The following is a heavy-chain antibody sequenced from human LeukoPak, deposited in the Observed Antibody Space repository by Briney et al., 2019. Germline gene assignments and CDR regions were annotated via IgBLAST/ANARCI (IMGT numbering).Heavy chain of an antibody. CDR2: ISDTGDST. V-gene: IGHV3-23*01. CDR1: GFTFSSYA. J-gene: IGHJ4*02. Sequence: GGSLRLSCAASGFTFSSYAMSWVRQVPAKGLEWVSGISDTGDSTYYADSVKGRFTISRDNSRNTLYLQMNSLRVEDTAIYYCASRQGLGWHYVNWGQGTLVTVSS. D-gene: IGHD3-10*02. CDR3: ASRQGLGWHYVN.